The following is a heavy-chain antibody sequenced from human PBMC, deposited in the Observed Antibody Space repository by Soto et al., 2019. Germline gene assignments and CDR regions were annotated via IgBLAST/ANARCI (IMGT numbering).Heavy chain of an antibody. CDR3: AREGPYSNYYPHYYYYYGMDV. J-gene: IGHJ6*02. D-gene: IGHD4-4*01. V-gene: IGHV4-34*01. CDR1: GGSFSGYY. Sequence: SETLSLTCAVYGGSFSGYYWSWIRQPPWKGLEWIGEINHSGSTNYNPSLKSRVTISVDTSKNQFSLKLSSVTAADTAVYYCAREGPYSNYYPHYYYYYGMDVWGQGTTVTVSS. CDR2: INHSGST.